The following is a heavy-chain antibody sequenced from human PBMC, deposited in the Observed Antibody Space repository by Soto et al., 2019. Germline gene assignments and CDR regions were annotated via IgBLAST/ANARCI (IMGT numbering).Heavy chain of an antibody. V-gene: IGHV2-5*02. CDR3: AHRQPYSREGY. Sequence: QITLKESGPTLVKPTQTLRLTCTFSGFSLGTSGVGVGWIRQRPGNALVWLALTYWDDDKRYRPSLKSRLTTTKDTAKNQVVLTMTNMDPVDTATYYCAHRQPYSREGYWGQGTLVTVST. CDR2: TYWDDDK. CDR1: GFSLGTSGVG. J-gene: IGHJ4*02. D-gene: IGHD6-13*01.